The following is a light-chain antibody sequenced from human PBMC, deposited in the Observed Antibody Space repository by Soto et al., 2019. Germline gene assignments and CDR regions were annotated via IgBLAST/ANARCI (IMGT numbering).Light chain of an antibody. J-gene: IGKJ5*01. CDR2: GVS. CDR1: QSVSSNF. Sequence: EIVLTQSPGTLSLYPGERATLSCRGSQSVSSNFLAWYQQKPGQAPRLLIYGVSSRASGIPDRLFGSGSGTDFTLTINRLEPEEFAVYYCQQYANSPNTFGQGTRLEIK. CDR3: QQYANSPNT. V-gene: IGKV3-20*01.